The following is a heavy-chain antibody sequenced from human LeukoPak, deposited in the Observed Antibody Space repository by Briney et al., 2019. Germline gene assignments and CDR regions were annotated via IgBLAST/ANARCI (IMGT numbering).Heavy chain of an antibody. CDR3: AKVTGSGSYLADAFDI. J-gene: IGHJ3*02. CDR1: GLTFSSYG. Sequence: GVSLRLSCAASGLTFSSYGMNWVRQARGKGLEWVSSSSGSGDSTYHADSVRGRFTVSRDNSKNTLYLQMKSLRAEDTAVYYCAKVTGSGSYLADAFDIWGHGTVVSVSS. D-gene: IGHD3-10*01. V-gene: IGHV3-23*01. CDR2: SSGSGDST.